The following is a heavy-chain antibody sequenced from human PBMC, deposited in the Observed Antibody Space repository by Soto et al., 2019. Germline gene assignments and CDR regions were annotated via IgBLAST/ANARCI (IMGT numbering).Heavy chain of an antibody. D-gene: IGHD1-1*01. J-gene: IGHJ4*02. V-gene: IGHV3-33*01. CDR3: VRGDNWNDEASDY. Sequence: QVQLVESGGGVVQPGRSLRLSCAASGFMFSNHGMHWVRQAPGKGLEWVAVIWSDGNNRYYADSVKGRFTISRDNSKKPLYLQMNSLRAEDTAVYYCVRGDNWNDEASDYWGQGTLVTVSS. CDR2: IWSDGNNR. CDR1: GFMFSNHG.